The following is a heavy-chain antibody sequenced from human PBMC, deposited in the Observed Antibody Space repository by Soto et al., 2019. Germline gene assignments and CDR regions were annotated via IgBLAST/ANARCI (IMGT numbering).Heavy chain of an antibody. V-gene: IGHV4-59*01. CDR2: IYYTGNT. CDR1: GCSISSYY. CDR3: ARARTSSAVDFDY. D-gene: IGHD6-19*01. Sequence: SETLSLTCTFSGCSISSYYWSWVRQPPGKGLEWIGYIYYTGNTNYNPSLKSRVTISVDTSKNQFSLKLTSLTAADTAVYYCARARTSSAVDFDYWGQGTLVTVSS. J-gene: IGHJ4*02.